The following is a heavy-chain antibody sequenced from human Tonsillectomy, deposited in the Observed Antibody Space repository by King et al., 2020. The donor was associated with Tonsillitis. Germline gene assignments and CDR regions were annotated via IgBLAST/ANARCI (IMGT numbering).Heavy chain of an antibody. CDR2: IYSGGST. V-gene: IGHV3-66*01. CDR1: GFTVSSNY. CDR3: ARDPLGYLAPRGSEYFDY. J-gene: IGHJ4*02. D-gene: IGHD2-15*01. Sequence: EVQLVESGGGLVQPGGSLRLSCAASGFTVSSNYMSWVRQAPGKGLEWVSVIYSGGSTYYADSVKGRFTISRDNSKNTLYLQMNSLRAEDTAVYYCARDPLGYLAPRGSEYFDYWGQGTLVTVSS.